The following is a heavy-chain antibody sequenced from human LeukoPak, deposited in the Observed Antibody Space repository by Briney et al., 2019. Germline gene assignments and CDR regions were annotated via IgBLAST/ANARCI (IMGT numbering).Heavy chain of an antibody. J-gene: IGHJ5*02. D-gene: IGHD6-6*01. CDR1: GFTFSSYW. CDR3: ARDDEYSSPVGWFDP. Sequence: GGSLRLSCAASGFTFSSYWMTWVRQAPGKGLEWVANIKGDGSEKYYVDSVKGRFTISRDGAKNSLFLQMNSLRSDDTAVYYCARDDEYSSPVGWFDPWGQGTLVTVPS. V-gene: IGHV3-7*03. CDR2: IKGDGSEK.